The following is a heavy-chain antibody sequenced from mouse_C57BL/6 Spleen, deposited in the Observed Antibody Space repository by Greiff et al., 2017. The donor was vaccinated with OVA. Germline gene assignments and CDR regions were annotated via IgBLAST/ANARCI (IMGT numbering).Heavy chain of an antibody. CDR2: INYDGSST. D-gene: IGHD2-5*01. J-gene: IGHJ2*01. CDR3: ARDRDSNFHFDY. CDR1: GFTFSDYY. V-gene: IGHV5-16*01. Sequence: EVQVVESEGGLVQPGSSMKLSCTASGFTFSDYYMAWVRQVPEKGLEWVANINYDGSSTYYLDSLKSRFIISRDNAKNILYLQMSSLKSEDTATYYCARDRDSNFHFDYWGQGTTLTVSS.